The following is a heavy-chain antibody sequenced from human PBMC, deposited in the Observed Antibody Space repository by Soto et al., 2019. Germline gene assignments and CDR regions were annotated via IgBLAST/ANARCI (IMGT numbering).Heavy chain of an antibody. CDR2: ISGSGRTI. D-gene: IGHD1-26*01. CDR1: GLDFSSEV. Sequence: GGSLRLSCAASGLDFSSEVMCWVRQAPGKGLEWVSSISGSGRTIYHADSMRGRFAISRDDSKNSLYLQLNNLRVDDTAVYYCAKVGPSYYYGMDVWGQGTTVTVSS. CDR3: AKVGPSYYYGMDV. V-gene: IGHV3-23*01. J-gene: IGHJ6*02.